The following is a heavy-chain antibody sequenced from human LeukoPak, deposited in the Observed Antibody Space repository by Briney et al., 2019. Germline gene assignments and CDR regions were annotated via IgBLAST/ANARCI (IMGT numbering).Heavy chain of an antibody. CDR1: GYTFTSYY. J-gene: IGHJ6*02. CDR3: AREGIAAAGKGYYGMDV. CDR2: INPSGGST. V-gene: IGHV1-46*01. D-gene: IGHD6-13*01. Sequence: ASVKVSCKASGYTFTSYYMHWVRQAPGQGLEWMGIINPSGGSTSYAQKFQGRVTMTRDTSTSTVYMELSSLRSEDTAVYYCAREGIAAAGKGYYGMDVWGQGTTVTVSS.